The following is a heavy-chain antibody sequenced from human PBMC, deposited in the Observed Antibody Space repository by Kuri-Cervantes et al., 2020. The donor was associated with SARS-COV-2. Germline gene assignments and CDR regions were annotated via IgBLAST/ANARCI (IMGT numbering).Heavy chain of an antibody. CDR3: VRDPGIAVAGGFDY. Sequence: SETLSLTCTVSGGSISSYYWSWIRQPPGKGLEWIGYIYYSGSTNYNPSLTSRITISVDTSKNQFSLKLSSVTAADTAVYYCVRDPGIAVAGGFDYWGQGTLVTVSS. D-gene: IGHD6-19*01. V-gene: IGHV4-59*12. CDR2: IYYSGST. CDR1: GGSISSYY. J-gene: IGHJ4*02.